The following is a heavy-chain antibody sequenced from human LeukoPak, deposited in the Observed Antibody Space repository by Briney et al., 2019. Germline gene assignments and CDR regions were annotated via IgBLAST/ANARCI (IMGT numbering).Heavy chain of an antibody. J-gene: IGHJ4*02. Sequence: GGSLRLSRAASGFTFSSYGMSWVRQAPGKGLEWVGRIKAKAHGGTTDYAAPVKGRFTISRDDSKNTLYLQMNSLKTEDTAVYYCTTDGVGIEGATFDYWGQGTLVTVSS. CDR1: GFTFSSYG. V-gene: IGHV3-15*01. CDR3: TTDGVGIEGATFDY. CDR2: IKAKAHGGTT. D-gene: IGHD1-26*01.